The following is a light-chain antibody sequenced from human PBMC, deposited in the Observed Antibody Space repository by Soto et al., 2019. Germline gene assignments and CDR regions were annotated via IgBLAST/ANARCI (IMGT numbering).Light chain of an antibody. CDR2: DAS. CDR3: QQRSNWPRT. V-gene: IGKV3-11*01. J-gene: IGKJ1*01. CDR1: QSVSSY. Sequence: EIVLTQSPATLSSSPGERATLSCRASQSVSSYLAWYQQKPGQAPRLLIYDASNSATGIPARFSGSGSGTDFTLTISSLEPEDFAVYYCQQRSNWPRTFGQGTKVEIK.